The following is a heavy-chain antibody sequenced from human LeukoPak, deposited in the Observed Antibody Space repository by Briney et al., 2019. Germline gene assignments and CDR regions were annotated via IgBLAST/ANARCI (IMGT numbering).Heavy chain of an antibody. D-gene: IGHD2-2*01. CDR2: INPNSGGT. V-gene: IGHV1-2*02. CDR1: GYTFTSYY. J-gene: IGHJ6*03. CDR3: ARGTVPAALYYYYMDV. Sequence: ASVKVSCKASGYTFTSYYMHWVRQAPGQGLEWMGWINPNSGGTNYAQKFQGRVTMTRDTSISTAYMELSRLRSDDTAVYYCARGTVPAALYYYYMDVWGKGTTVTVSS.